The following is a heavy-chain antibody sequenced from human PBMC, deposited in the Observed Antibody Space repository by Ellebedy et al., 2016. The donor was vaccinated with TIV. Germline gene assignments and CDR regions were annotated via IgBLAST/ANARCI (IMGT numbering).Heavy chain of an antibody. CDR3: GRLSVAGDY. D-gene: IGHD6-19*01. CDR2: IYYTGST. Sequence: MPSETRSLTCTVSDGSIGSSTYYWGWIRQPPGKGLEWIGSIYYTGSTYYNPSLKSRVTISVDTSKNQFSLNLSSVTAADTAMYYCGRLSVAGDYWGQGTLVTVSS. CDR1: DGSIGSSTYY. V-gene: IGHV4-39*01. J-gene: IGHJ4*02.